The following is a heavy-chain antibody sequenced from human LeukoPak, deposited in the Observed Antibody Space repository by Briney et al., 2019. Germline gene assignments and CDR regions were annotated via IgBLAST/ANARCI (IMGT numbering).Heavy chain of an antibody. CDR1: GFTFSTYN. J-gene: IGHJ6*04. CDR2: ITSSSSYI. V-gene: IGHV3-21*01. CDR3: AKWRSVLTPPDV. Sequence: PGGSLRLSCAASGFTFSTYNMNWVRQAPGKGLEWVSSITSSSSYIYYADSVKGRFTISRDNAKNSLYLQMNSLRAEDTAVYYCAKWRSVLTPPDVWGKGTTVTISS. D-gene: IGHD2-8*01.